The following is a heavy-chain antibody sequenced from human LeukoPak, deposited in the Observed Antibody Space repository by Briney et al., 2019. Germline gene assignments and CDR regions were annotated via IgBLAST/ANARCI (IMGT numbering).Heavy chain of an antibody. CDR3: AKVAAAGTYGMDV. CDR1: GFTFSSYS. D-gene: IGHD6-13*01. CDR2: ISSSSSYI. J-gene: IGHJ6*02. Sequence: GGSLRLSCAASGFTFSSYSMSWVRQAPGKGLEWVSSISSSSSYIYYADSVKGRFTISRDNAKNSLYLQMNSLRAEDTAVYYCAKVAAAGTYGMDVWGQGTTVTVSS. V-gene: IGHV3-21*01.